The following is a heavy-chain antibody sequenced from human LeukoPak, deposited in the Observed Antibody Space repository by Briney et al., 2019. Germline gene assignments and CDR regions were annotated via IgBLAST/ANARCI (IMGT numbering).Heavy chain of an antibody. D-gene: IGHD1-7*01. CDR3: ARPTRYNWIYDAFDI. J-gene: IGHJ3*02. CDR2: INPNSGGT. V-gene: IGHV1-2*06. Sequence: GASVKVSCKASGYTFTGYYMHWVRQAPGQGLEWMGRINPNSGGTNYAQKFQGRVTMTRDTAINTAYMDLSTLRSDDTAVYYCARPTRYNWIYDAFDIWGQGTMVTVSS. CDR1: GYTFTGYY.